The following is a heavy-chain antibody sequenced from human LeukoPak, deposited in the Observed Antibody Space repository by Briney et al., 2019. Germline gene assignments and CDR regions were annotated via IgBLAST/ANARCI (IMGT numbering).Heavy chain of an antibody. CDR3: AKDRAWGRGYFDY. D-gene: IGHD7-27*01. CDR1: GFTFSSYS. Sequence: GGSLRLSCAASGFTFSSYSMNWVRQAPGKGLEWVSYITSSRSTIYYADSVKGRFTISRDNARNSLYLQMNSLRAEDTAVYYCAKDRAWGRGYFDYWGQGTLVTVSS. J-gene: IGHJ4*02. V-gene: IGHV3-48*01. CDR2: ITSSRSTI.